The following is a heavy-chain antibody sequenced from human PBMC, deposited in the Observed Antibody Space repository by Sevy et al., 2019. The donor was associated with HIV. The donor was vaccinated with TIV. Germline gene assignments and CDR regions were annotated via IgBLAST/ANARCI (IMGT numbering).Heavy chain of an antibody. CDR1: GFTFSSYS. V-gene: IGHV3-33*06. D-gene: IGHD3-9*01. Sequence: GGSLRLSCAASGFTFSSYSMNWVRQAPGKGLEWVAIIWSDGRFENHGDSVKGRFTISRDNSKNTLYLQMNSLRAEDTAVYYCAKFTYFDWLSPGQYFDYWGQGTLVTVSS. CDR3: AKFTYFDWLSPGQYFDY. CDR2: IWSDGRFE. J-gene: IGHJ4*02.